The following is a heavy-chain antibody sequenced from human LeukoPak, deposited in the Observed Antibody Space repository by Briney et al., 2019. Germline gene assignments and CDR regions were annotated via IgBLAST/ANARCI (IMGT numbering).Heavy chain of an antibody. J-gene: IGHJ6*02. CDR3: AKSVDSSGYYRYYYYGMDV. CDR2: ISYDGSNK. V-gene: IGHV3-30-3*02. Sequence: GGSLRLSCAASGFTFSSYAMHWVRQAPGKGLEWVAAISYDGSNKYYADSVKGRFTISRDNSKNTLYLQMNSLRAEDTAVYYCAKSVDSSGYYRYYYYGMDVWGQGTTVTVSS. CDR1: GFTFSSYA. D-gene: IGHD3-22*01.